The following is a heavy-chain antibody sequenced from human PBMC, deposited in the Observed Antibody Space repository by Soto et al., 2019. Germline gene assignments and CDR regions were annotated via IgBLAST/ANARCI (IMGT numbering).Heavy chain of an antibody. CDR3: ARDGYDAYYYYYGMDV. J-gene: IGHJ6*02. D-gene: IGHD5-18*01. V-gene: IGHV1-69*01. CDR2: IIPIFGTA. CDR1: GGTFSSYA. Sequence: QVQLVQSGAEVKKPGSSVKVSCKASGGTFSSYAISWVRQAPGQGLEWMGGIIPIFGTANYAQKFQGRVMITADESRSRGYGELSRLRSEDTAVYYCARDGYDAYYYYYGMDVWGQGTTVTVSS.